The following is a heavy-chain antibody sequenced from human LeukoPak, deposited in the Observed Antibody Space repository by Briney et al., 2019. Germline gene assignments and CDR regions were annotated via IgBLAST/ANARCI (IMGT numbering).Heavy chain of an antibody. CDR1: EYTFTGYY. CDR2: INPNSGGT. V-gene: IGHV1-2*02. D-gene: IGHD5-18*01. J-gene: IGHJ4*02. Sequence: GASVKVSCKASEYTFTGYYMHWVRQAPGQGLEWMGWINPNSGGTNYAQKFQGRVTMTRDTSISTAYMELSRLRSDDTAVYYCARIPRRGYSYGAIDYWGQGTLVTVSS. CDR3: ARIPRRGYSYGAIDY.